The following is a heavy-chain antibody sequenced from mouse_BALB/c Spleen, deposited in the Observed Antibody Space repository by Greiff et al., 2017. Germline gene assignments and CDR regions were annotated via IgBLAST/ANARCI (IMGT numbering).Heavy chain of an antibody. D-gene: IGHD1-1*01. CDR1: GYTFTDYV. Sequence: VKLVESGPELVKPGASVKMSCKASGYTFTDYVISWVKQRTGQGLEWIGEIYPGSGSTYYNEKFKGKATLTADKSSNTAYMQLSSLTSEDSAVYFCARVPDYGSSYSYAMDYWGQGTSVTVSS. V-gene: IGHV1-77*01. CDR3: ARVPDYGSSYSYAMDY. CDR2: IYPGSGST. J-gene: IGHJ4*01.